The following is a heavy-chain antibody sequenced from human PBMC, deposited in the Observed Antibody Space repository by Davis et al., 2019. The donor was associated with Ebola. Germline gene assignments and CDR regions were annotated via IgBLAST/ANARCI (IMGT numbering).Heavy chain of an antibody. Sequence: PSETLSLTCAVYGGSFSGHYWSWIRHPPGKGLEWNGEINHSGITNYNPSLKSRVTISLDTSKNQFSLRVNSVTAADTAVYYCARSATVTTAAFEYWGRGTLVTVSS. CDR2: INHSGIT. CDR1: GGSFSGHY. J-gene: IGHJ4*02. D-gene: IGHD4-17*01. V-gene: IGHV4-34*01. CDR3: ARSATVTTAAFEY.